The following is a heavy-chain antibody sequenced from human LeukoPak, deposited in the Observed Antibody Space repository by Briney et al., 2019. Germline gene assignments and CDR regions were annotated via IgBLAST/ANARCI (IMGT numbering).Heavy chain of an antibody. CDR1: GFTFSSYS. CDR2: ISSSSSYI. D-gene: IGHD3-10*01. CDR3: ARDGKPDYYVAGIPPRCLYFDF. J-gene: IGHJ2*01. Sequence: PGGSLRLSCVASGFTFSSYSMNWVRQAPGKGLEWVSSISSSSSYIYYADSVKGRFTISRDNAKNSLYLQMNSLRAEATAVYYCARDGKPDYYVAGIPPRCLYFDFGRRGTLVTVSS. V-gene: IGHV3-21*01.